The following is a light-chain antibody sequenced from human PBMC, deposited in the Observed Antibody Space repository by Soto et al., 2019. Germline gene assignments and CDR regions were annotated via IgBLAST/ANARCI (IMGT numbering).Light chain of an antibody. CDR1: QTISNY. J-gene: IGKJ1*01. V-gene: IGKV1-39*01. CDR3: QQYYSFPWT. Sequence: DIQMTQSPSSLSASVGERFTITCRASQTISNYLNWYQQKPGKAPKLLIYAASTLQSGVPSRFSGSGSGTDFTLTISCLQSEDFATYYCQQYYSFPWTFGQGTKVDI. CDR2: AAS.